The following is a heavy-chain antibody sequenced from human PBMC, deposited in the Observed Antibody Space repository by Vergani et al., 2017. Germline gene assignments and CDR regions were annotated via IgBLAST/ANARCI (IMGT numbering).Heavy chain of an antibody. CDR3: ARERGYSSSFYFDH. CDR1: GGSISSYY. J-gene: IGHJ4*02. D-gene: IGHD6-13*01. Sequence: QVQLQESGPGLVKPSETLSLTCTVSGGSISSYYWSWIRQPPGKGLEWIGYIYYSGSTNYNPSLKSRVTISVDTSKNQFSLKLSSVTAADTAVYYCARERGYSSSFYFDHWGQGTLVTVSS. CDR2: IYYSGST. V-gene: IGHV4-59*01.